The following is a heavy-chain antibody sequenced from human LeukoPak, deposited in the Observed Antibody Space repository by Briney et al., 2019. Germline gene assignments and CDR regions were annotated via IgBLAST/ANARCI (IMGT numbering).Heavy chain of an antibody. J-gene: IGHJ4*02. V-gene: IGHV3-53*01. Sequence: GGSLRLSCAASGFTVSSNYMSWARQVPGKGLEWVSVIYSGGSTYYADSVKGRFTISRDNSKNTLYLQMNSLRAEDTAVYYCAREWDDSSGYYNYWGQGTLVTVSS. D-gene: IGHD3-22*01. CDR1: GFTVSSNY. CDR2: IYSGGST. CDR3: AREWDDSSGYYNY.